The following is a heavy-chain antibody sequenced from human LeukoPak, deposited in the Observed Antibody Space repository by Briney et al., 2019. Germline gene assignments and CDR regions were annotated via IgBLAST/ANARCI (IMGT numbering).Heavy chain of an antibody. D-gene: IGHD1-26*01. V-gene: IGHV3-23*01. J-gene: IGHJ4*02. CDR2: ISGSGGST. CDR3: AKALFFSGSYFDY. Sequence: GGSLRLSCAGSGFTFSSYAMSWVRQAPGKGLEWVSAISGSGGSTYYADSVKGRFTISRDNSKNTLYLQMNSLRAEDTAVYYCAKALFFSGSYFDYWGQGTLVTVSS. CDR1: GFTFSSYA.